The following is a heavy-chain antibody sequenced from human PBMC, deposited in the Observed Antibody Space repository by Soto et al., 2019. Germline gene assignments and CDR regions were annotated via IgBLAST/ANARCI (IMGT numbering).Heavy chain of an antibody. CDR3: ARHPGPSLRAARGVWLDP. J-gene: IGHJ5*02. D-gene: IGHD6-6*01. V-gene: IGHV4-39*01. CDR2: IYYSGST. Sequence: PSETLSLTCTVSGGSISSSSYYWGWIRQPPGKGLEWIGSIYYSGSTYYNPSLKSRVTISVDTSKNQFSLKLSSVTAADTAVYYCARHPGPSLRAARGVWLDPWGQGTLVTVSS. CDR1: GGSISSSSYY.